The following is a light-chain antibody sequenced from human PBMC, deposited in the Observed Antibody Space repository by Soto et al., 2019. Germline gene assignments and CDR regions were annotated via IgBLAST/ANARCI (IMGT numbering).Light chain of an antibody. CDR3: QQYNSSAYT. J-gene: IGKJ4*01. V-gene: IGKV3D-15*01. CDR1: QSVGSD. CDR2: DIF. Sequence: EIVMTQSPATLSVSPGERATLSCRASQSVGSDLAWYQHKPCQAPRLVIYDIFTRATSVPTRISGSGSGTQFNLTISILQSEDFEVYYYQQYNSSAYTFGGRNKVEIK.